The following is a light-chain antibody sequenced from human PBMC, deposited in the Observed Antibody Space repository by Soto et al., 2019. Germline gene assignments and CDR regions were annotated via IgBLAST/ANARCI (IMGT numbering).Light chain of an antibody. Sequence: ALTQPASVSGSPGQSITISCTGTSSDVGGYNYLSWYQQHPGKAPRVMIYEVSNRPSGVSNRFSGSKSGNTASLTISGLQAEDEADYFCSSYTTSGTPVFGGGTQLTVL. V-gene: IGLV2-14*01. CDR3: SSYTTSGTPV. CDR2: EVS. CDR1: SSDVGGYNY. J-gene: IGLJ3*02.